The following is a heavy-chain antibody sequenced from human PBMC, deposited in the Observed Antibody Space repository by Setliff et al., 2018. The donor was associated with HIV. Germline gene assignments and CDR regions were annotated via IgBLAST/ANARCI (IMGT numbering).Heavy chain of an antibody. J-gene: IGHJ1*01. CDR2: VYPSDGST. CDR1: GYTFTSYY. Sequence: ASVKVSCKASGYTFTSYYMHLVRQAPGQGLEWMGMVYPSDGSTSYAQKFQGRVTMTRDTSTSTIYMELRSLRSEDTAVYFCARGWSEYTSMVQVEYFEHWGQGTLVTVSS. V-gene: IGHV1-46*01. CDR3: ARGWSEYTSMVQVEYFEH. D-gene: IGHD5-18*01.